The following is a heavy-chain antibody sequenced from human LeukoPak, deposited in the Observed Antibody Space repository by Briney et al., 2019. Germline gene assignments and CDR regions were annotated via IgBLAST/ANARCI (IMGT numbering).Heavy chain of an antibody. J-gene: IGHJ4*02. Sequence: GGSLRLSCAASGFTFSSYGTHWVRQAPGKGLEWVAVIWYDGSNKYYADSVKGRFTISRDNSKNTLYLQMNSLRAEDTAVYYCARDMGMVRGDYWGQGTLVTVSS. CDR1: GFTFSSYG. D-gene: IGHD6-13*01. CDR3: ARDMGMVRGDY. CDR2: IWYDGSNK. V-gene: IGHV3-33*01.